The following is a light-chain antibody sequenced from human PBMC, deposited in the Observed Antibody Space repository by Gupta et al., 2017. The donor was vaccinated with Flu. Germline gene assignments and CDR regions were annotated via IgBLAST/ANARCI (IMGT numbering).Light chain of an antibody. Sequence: EIVLTQSPGTLALSPGERVTLSCRASQTVSSSYLAWYQQKPGQAPRLLIYAASSRAAGIPDRFSGSRSGTDFTLTISRLEPEDFAVYYCQHYGSSPYSFGQGTKLEIK. V-gene: IGKV3-20*01. CDR2: AAS. CDR3: QHYGSSPYS. CDR1: QTVSSSY. J-gene: IGKJ2*03.